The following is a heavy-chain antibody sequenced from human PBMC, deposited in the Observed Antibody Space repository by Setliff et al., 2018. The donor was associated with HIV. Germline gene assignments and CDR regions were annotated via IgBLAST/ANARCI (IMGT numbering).Heavy chain of an antibody. D-gene: IGHD1-1*01. CDR2: VYYTGTA. V-gene: IGHV4-31*03. J-gene: IGHJ1*01. CDR3: ARGESTTWDLAEYFQH. Sequence: SETLSLTCSVSGVSVSSGGYYWSWIRQHPGKGLEWIWYVYYTGTAYFNPSLKSRITISVDTSKNQFSLKLGFVTAADTAVYYCARGESTTWDLAEYFQHWGHGTLVTVSS. CDR1: GVSVSSGGYY.